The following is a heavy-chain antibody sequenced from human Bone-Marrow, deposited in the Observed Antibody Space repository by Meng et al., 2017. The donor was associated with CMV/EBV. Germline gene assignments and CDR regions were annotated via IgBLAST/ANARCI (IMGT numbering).Heavy chain of an antibody. CDR3: ARGHLDTSGYYYVY. CDR1: GFIFSSYE. Sequence: GESLKISCAASGFIFSSYEMSWVRQAPGKGLEWVSYINANGTTIFYADSVKGRFTISRDNAKHSLYMQMTSLRDEDTAVYYCARGHLDTSGYYYVYWGQGTLVTFSS. V-gene: IGHV3-48*03. D-gene: IGHD3-22*01. CDR2: INANGTTI. J-gene: IGHJ4*02.